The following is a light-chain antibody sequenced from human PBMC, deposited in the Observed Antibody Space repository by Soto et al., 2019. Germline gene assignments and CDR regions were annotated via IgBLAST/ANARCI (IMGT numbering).Light chain of an antibody. CDR2: DAS. CDR1: EGVRIN. CDR3: TERSNWWGS. Sequence: TQTQDTLSLSPWERATLSFMAGEGVRINLAWYQQNPGQAPRLLIFDASNRATGIPARFSGSGSATDFTLTISSLEPEDFAVYYCTERSNWWGSFGQGTRLET. V-gene: IGKV3-11*01. J-gene: IGKJ5*01.